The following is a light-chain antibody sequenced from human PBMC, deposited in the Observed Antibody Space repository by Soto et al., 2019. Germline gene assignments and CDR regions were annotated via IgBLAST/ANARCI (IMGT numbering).Light chain of an antibody. V-gene: IGKV1-39*01. CDR2: VAS. CDR3: QQNQDSPPT. Sequence: DIQMTQSPSSLSASVGDRVTITCRASQSIDTYLNWYQQRPGQAPKLLIYVASTLQTGVPSRFSGSGSGTQDTLTISSLQPEDFATYYCQQNQDSPPTFGQGTRVESK. CDR1: QSIDTY. J-gene: IGKJ1*01.